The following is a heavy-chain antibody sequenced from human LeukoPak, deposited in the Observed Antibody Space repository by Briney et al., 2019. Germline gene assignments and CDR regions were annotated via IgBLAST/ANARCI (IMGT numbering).Heavy chain of an antibody. J-gene: IGHJ5*02. D-gene: IGHD5-18*01. Sequence: GGSLRLSCAASGFTVSSNYMSWVRPAPGKGLEWVSVIYSGGRTYYADSVKGRFTISRDNSKNTLYLQMNSLRAEDTAVYYCAREKQRGYIRNWFDPRGQGTLVTVSS. V-gene: IGHV3-66*02. CDR1: GFTVSSNY. CDR2: IYSGGRT. CDR3: AREKQRGYIRNWFDP.